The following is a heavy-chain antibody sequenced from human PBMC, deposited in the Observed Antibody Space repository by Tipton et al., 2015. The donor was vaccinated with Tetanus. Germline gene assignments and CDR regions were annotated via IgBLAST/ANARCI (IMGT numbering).Heavy chain of an antibody. V-gene: IGHV4-59*11. CDR3: ARMQRYGMDV. CDR1: GASINTHH. J-gene: IGHJ6*02. D-gene: IGHD6-25*01. Sequence: TLSLTCTVSGASINTHHWSWLRQAPGKGLEWIGYFHFTGSTNFNPSLQSRVTISGDTSKNQFSLKLSSVTAADTAVYYCARMQRYGMDVWGQGTTVTVSS. CDR2: FHFTGST.